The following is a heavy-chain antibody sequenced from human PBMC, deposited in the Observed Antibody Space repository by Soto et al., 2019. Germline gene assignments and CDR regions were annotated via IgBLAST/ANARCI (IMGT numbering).Heavy chain of an antibody. Sequence: PGGSLRLSCAASGFTFTKAWMNWVRQAPGKGLEWVGRIKRNTDAGTADYATPVEGRFSISRDDSKNMVYLQLNNLKTEDTAVYYCTKAMHFKGKEYLYGVDLWGQGTTVTVSS. CDR2: IKRNTDAGTA. D-gene: IGHD3-3*02. CDR3: TKAMHFKGKEYLYGVDL. CDR1: GFTFTKAW. J-gene: IGHJ6*02. V-gene: IGHV3-15*01.